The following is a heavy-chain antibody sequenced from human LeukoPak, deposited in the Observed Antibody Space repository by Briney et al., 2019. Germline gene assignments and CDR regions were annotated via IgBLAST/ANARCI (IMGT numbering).Heavy chain of an antibody. J-gene: IGHJ4*02. CDR2: IIPIFGTA. CDR1: GGTFSSYA. V-gene: IGHV1-69*05. D-gene: IGHD3-22*01. Sequence: SVKVSCKASGGTFSSYAISWVRQAPGQGLEWMGGIIPIFGTANYAQKFQGRVTMTRDTSTSTVYMELSSLRSEDTAVYYCARAPQAYYYDSSGYYDYWGQGTLVTVSS. CDR3: ARAPQAYYYDSSGYYDY.